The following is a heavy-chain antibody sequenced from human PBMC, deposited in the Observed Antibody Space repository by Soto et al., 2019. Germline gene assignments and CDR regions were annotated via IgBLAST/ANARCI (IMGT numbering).Heavy chain of an antibody. D-gene: IGHD6-13*01. CDR3: ARGRPSTVAAGTRSPFYMGV. J-gene: IGHJ6*03. CDR2: INPNSGGT. Sequence: EASVKVSCKASGYTFTGYYMHWVRQAPGQGLEWMGWINPNSGGTNYAQKFQGWVTMTRDTSISTAYMELSRLRSDDTAVYYCARGRPSTVAAGTRSPFYMGVWGKGTTVTVSS. CDR1: GYTFTGYY. V-gene: IGHV1-2*04.